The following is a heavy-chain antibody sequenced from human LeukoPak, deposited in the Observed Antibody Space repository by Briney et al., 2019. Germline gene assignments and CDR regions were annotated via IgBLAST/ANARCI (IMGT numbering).Heavy chain of an antibody. CDR2: IYWDDEK. Sequence: SGPTLLKPTPTLTLTFTFSGYSLTTNEVAVGWIRQPPGKALEWLALIYWDDEKRYRPSLKDRLTITKDTSKNQVVLTMTNMDPVDTGTYYCAHTRWTRGYFDYWGQGTLVTVSS. CDR1: GYSLTTNEVA. J-gene: IGHJ4*02. CDR3: AHTRWTRGYFDY. V-gene: IGHV2-5*02. D-gene: IGHD5-24*01.